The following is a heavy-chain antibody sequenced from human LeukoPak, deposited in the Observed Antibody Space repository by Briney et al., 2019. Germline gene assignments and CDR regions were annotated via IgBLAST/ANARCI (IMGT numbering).Heavy chain of an antibody. Sequence: SVTVSYKASGGTFSSYAISWVRQAPGQGREWMGGVIPIFGKANYAPKLQVRITNTTDQSTNTVYMEPSILRSYDPGGYYLAIMGYAIRPNWFEPWGQGTLVTVPS. V-gene: IGHV1-69*05. CDR2: VIPIFGKA. CDR3: AIMGYAIRPNWFEP. J-gene: IGHJ5*02. D-gene: IGHD2-8*01. CDR1: GGTFSSYA.